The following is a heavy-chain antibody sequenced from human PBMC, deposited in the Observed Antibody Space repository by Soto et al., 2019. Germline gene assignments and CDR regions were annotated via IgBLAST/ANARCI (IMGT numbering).Heavy chain of an antibody. CDR3: AKNEGSGWSRHYYFDY. D-gene: IGHD6-19*01. J-gene: IGHJ4*02. CDR2: ISYDGSNK. V-gene: IGHV3-30*18. CDR1: GFTFGIYG. Sequence: GGSLRLSCAASGFTFGIYGMHWVRQAPGKGLEWVAVISYDGSNKYYADSVKGRFTISRDNSKNTLYLQMNSLRAEDTAVYYCAKNEGSGWSRHYYFDYCGQGTLVTVSS.